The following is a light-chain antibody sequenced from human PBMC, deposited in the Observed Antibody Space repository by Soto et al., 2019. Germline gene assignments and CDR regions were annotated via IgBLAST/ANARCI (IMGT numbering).Light chain of an antibody. V-gene: IGKV3D-15*01. CDR2: GAS. CDR3: QQHHSSPRT. CDR1: QSVRSN. J-gene: IGKJ1*01. Sequence: MSQSPATLPVSPGERATLSCRASQSVRSNLAWYQQKPGPAPKLLIYGASNMVSGIPATFSGSGSGTEFTLTISSLQPEDFSAYYCQQHHSSPRTFGQGTKVDIK.